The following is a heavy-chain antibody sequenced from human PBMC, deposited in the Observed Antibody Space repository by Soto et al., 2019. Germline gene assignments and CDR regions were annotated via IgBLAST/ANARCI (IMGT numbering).Heavy chain of an antibody. V-gene: IGHV4-39*01. Sequence: QLQLQESGPGLVKPSETLSLTCTVSGGSISSSSYYWGWIRQPPGKGLEWIGSIYYSGSTYYNPSLKSRVPISVETSKNQFSLKLSSVTAADTAVYYCARTVVDTAMVSDYWGQGTLVTVSS. CDR3: ARTVVDTAMVSDY. J-gene: IGHJ4*02. CDR2: IYYSGST. D-gene: IGHD5-18*01. CDR1: GGSISSSSYY.